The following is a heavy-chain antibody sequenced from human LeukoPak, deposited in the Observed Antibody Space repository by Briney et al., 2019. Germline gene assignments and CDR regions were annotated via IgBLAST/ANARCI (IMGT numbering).Heavy chain of an antibody. J-gene: IGHJ4*02. CDR2: IGIDSGNT. Sequence: GGSLRLSCAASGFTFSDYSMNWVRQAPGKGLEWISCIGIDSGNTNYADSVKGRFTISGDKAKNSLYLQMNSLRVEDTAVYYCARDYKYAFDNWGQGTLVTVSS. V-gene: IGHV3-48*01. CDR3: ARDYKYAFDN. D-gene: IGHD5-24*01. CDR1: GFTFSDYS.